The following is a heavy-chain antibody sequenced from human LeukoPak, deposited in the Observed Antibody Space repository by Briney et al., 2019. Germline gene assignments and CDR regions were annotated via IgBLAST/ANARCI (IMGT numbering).Heavy chain of an antibody. J-gene: IGHJ5*02. V-gene: IGHV1-2*02. CDR3: ARWFGELPFKT. D-gene: IGHD3-10*01. CDR1: GFTFTGYY. Sequence: GGSRRLSCAASGFTFTGYYMHWVRQAPGQGLEWMGWINPNSGGTNYAQKFQGRVTMTRDTSISTAYMELSRLRSDDTAVYYCARWFGELPFKTWGQGTLVTVSS. CDR2: INPNSGGT.